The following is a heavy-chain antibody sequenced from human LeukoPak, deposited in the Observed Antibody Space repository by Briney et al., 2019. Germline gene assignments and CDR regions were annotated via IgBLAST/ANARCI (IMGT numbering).Heavy chain of an antibody. CDR1: GGSISSGGYS. CDR3: ARSHLGYCSGGSCYWDAFDI. Sequence: SQTLSLTCAVSGGSISSGGYSWSWIRQPPGKGLEWIGYIYHSGSTYYNPSLKSRVTISVDRSKNQFSLKLSSVTAADTAVYYCARSHLGYCSGGSCYWDAFDIWGQGTMVTVSS. J-gene: IGHJ3*02. V-gene: IGHV4-30-2*01. D-gene: IGHD2-15*01. CDR2: IYHSGST.